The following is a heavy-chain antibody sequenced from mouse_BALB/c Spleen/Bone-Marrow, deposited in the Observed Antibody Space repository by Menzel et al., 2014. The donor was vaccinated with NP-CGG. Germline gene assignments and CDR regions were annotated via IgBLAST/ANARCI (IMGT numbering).Heavy chain of an antibody. CDR1: GFSLSRYS. D-gene: IGHD1-1*01. J-gene: IGHJ4*01. CDR2: IXGGGNT. Sequence: QVQLQQPGPGLVAPSQSLSITCTVSGFSLSRYSIHWVRQPPGEGLEWLGVIXGGGNTDYNSALKSRLSISKDNSKSQVFLKMNSLQTDDTAMYYCARFITTGTMDYWGQGTSVTVSS. V-gene: IGHV2-6-4*01. CDR3: ARFITTGTMDY.